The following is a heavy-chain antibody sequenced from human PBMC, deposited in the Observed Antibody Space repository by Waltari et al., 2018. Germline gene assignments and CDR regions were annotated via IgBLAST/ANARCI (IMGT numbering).Heavy chain of an antibody. J-gene: IGHJ6*02. V-gene: IGHV1-18*01. CDR3: AREESLGGAVAAFYYYGMDV. CDR1: GYTFTSYG. CDR2: VRANYVRP. D-gene: IGHD2-15*01. Sequence: QVQLVQSGAEVKKPGASVKVSCKASGYTFTSYGISWVRQAPGQGLEWMGWVRANYVRPNYSQNVQGRVTRTTETSTSTAYMELRSLRSDDTAVYYCAREESLGGAVAAFYYYGMDVWGQGTTVTVSS.